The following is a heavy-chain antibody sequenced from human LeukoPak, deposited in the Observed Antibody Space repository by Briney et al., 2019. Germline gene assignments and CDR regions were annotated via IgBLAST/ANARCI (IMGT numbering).Heavy chain of an antibody. CDR2: ISYDGGIT. D-gene: IGHD6-13*01. V-gene: IGHV3-30*18. CDR3: AKDGTYSSSWYFAY. J-gene: IGHJ4*02. Sequence: TGGSLRLSCAASGFTFNSYGMHWVRQAPGKGLEWVAIISYDGGITYYPDSVKGRFTISRDNSKNTLFLQMDSLRAEDTAVYYCAKDGTYSSSWYFAYWGQGTLVTVSS. CDR1: GFTFNSYG.